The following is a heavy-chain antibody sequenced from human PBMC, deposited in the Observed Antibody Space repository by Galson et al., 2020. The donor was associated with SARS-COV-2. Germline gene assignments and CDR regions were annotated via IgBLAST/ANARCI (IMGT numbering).Heavy chain of an antibody. CDR2: INPSGGST. CDR3: ARDRYSGSYYYYYGMDV. CDR1: GYTFTSYS. J-gene: IGHJ6*02. D-gene: IGHD1-26*01. Sequence: ASVKVYCKASGYTFTSYSMHWVRQAPGQGLEWMGIINPSGGSTSYAQRFQGRVTMARDTSTNTVYMSLSSLRSEDTAVYYCARDRYSGSYYYYYGMDVWGQGTTVTVSS. V-gene: IGHV1-46*01.